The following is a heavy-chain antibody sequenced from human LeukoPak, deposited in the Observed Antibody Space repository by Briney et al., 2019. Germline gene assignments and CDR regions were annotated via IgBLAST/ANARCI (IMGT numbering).Heavy chain of an antibody. Sequence: GESLKISCKGAGYSFTSYWIGWGRQMPGKGLEWRGIIYPGDSDTRYSASFQGQGTISADKSISTAYLQWSSLKASDTAMYYCARSSTFGNYYYDSSGPLDYWGQGTLVTVSS. D-gene: IGHD3-22*01. CDR3: ARSSTFGNYYYDSSGPLDY. CDR2: IYPGDSDT. J-gene: IGHJ4*02. V-gene: IGHV5-51*01. CDR1: GYSFTSYW.